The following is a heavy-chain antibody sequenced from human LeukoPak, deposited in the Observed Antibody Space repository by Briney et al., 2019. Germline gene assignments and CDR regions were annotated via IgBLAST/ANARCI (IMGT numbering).Heavy chain of an antibody. J-gene: IGHJ3*01. Sequence: PSETLSLTCTVSGGSISEYYINWIRQPPGKGLDCIGYMYYTGSTNHNPSLKSRLSISVDTSKKQPSLKLSSVTAADTAGYYCARRSSSSWYSFDFWGQGTVVTVSS. CDR2: MYYTGST. V-gene: IGHV4-59*01. D-gene: IGHD6-13*01. CDR1: GGSISEYY. CDR3: ARRSSSSWYSFDF.